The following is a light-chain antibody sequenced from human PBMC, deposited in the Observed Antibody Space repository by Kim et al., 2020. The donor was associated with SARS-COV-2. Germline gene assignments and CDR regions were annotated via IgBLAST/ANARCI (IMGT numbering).Light chain of an antibody. V-gene: IGKV1-5*01. CDR3: QHHSTDPIT. CDR2: VTS. J-gene: IGKJ5*01. CDR1: QGVVVW. Sequence: GDRVAIACRASQGVVVWFASDQQKPGKAPKLLIYVTSSVERGVPYRFSGSVSRTEFSLTITSLRPDDSATHYCQHHSTDPITFGQGTQVEIK.